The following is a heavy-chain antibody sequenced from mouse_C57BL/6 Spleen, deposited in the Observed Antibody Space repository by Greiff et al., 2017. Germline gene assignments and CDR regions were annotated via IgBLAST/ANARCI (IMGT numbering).Heavy chain of an antibody. V-gene: IGHV1-18*01. CDR2: INPNNGGT. J-gene: IGHJ3*01. Sequence: EVKLMESGPELVKPGASVKIPCKASGYTFTDYNMDWVKQSHGKSLEWIGDINPNNGGTIYNQKFKGKATLTVDKSSSTAYMELRSLTSEDTAVYYCARFSHGGFAYWGQGTLVTVSA. CDR3: ARFSHGGFAY. CDR1: GYTFTDYN.